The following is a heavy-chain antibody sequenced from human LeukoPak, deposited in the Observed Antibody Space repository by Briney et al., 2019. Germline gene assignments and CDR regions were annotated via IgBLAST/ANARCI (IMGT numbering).Heavy chain of an antibody. D-gene: IGHD2-2*01. J-gene: IGHJ2*01. V-gene: IGHV4-34*01. CDR2: INHSGST. Sequence: KSSETLSLTCAVYGGSFSGYYWNWIRQPPGKGLEWIGEINHSGSTYYNPSLRSRLSLSVDTSKNQFSLNVSSVTAADTAVYYCASRPYQFAQAYFDLWGRGALVTVSS. CDR3: ASRPYQFAQAYFDL. CDR1: GGSFSGYY.